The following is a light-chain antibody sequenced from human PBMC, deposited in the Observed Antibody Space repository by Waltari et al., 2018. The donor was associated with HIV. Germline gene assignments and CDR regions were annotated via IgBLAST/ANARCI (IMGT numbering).Light chain of an antibody. J-gene: IGLJ2*01. CDR3: CSHAGTSSFVI. CDR1: SRDPGDYKY. Sequence: QSALTQPRSVSGSPGQSVPISCTGTSRDPGDYKYVSWYQNHPGKAPKLIIYDVTARPSGVPDRFSGSKSGNTASLTISGLQAEDEADYFCCSHAGTSSFVIFGGGTKLTVL. V-gene: IGLV2-11*01. CDR2: DVT.